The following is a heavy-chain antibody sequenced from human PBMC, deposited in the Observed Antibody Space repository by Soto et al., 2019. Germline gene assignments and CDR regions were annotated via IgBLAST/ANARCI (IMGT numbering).Heavy chain of an antibody. CDR1: GFTFSYYW. V-gene: IGHV3-74*01. CDR3: ARGDRGAFDL. J-gene: IGHJ3*01. Sequence: EVQLVESEGGLVQPGGSLRLSCAASGFTFSYYWMHWVRQAPGQGLVWVSRIHSDGSSTTYADSVKGRFTISRDNAKNTLYLQMNSLRAEDTAVYYCARGDRGAFDLGGQGTMVTVSS. D-gene: IGHD2-21*02. CDR2: IHSDGSST.